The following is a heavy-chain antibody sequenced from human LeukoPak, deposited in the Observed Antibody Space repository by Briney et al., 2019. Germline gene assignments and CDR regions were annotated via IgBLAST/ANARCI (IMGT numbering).Heavy chain of an antibody. CDR1: TGTVISGTYY. CDR2: IYTSGST. CDR3: ATDRYLDV. V-gene: IGHV4-61*10. J-gene: IGHJ6*03. Sequence: SETLSLTCSVSTGTVISGTYYWTWIRQPAGKGLEWIGHIYTSGSTNYNPSLGSRVTISLDASKNQFSLRLTSVTAADTAVYYCATDRYLDVWGKGTTVTVSS.